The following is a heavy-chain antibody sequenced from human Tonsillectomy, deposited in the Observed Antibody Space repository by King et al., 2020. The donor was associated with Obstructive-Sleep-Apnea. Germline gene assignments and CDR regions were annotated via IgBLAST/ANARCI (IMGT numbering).Heavy chain of an antibody. V-gene: IGHV3-15*01. J-gene: IGHJ4*02. CDR1: GFTFSNAW. D-gene: IGHD3-16*01. CDR2: FKSKTDGGTT. Sequence: VQLVESGGGLVKPGGSLRLSCAASGFTFSNAWMSWVRQAPGKGLEWVGRFKSKTDGGTTDYAAPVKDRFTMSRDGSKNTLYLQMNSLKIEDTAVYYCTLRFVSGSLYFDYWGQGTLVTVSS. CDR3: TLRFVSGSLYFDY.